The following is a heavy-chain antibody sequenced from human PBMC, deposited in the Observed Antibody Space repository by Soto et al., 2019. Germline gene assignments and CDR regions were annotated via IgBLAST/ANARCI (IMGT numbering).Heavy chain of an antibody. D-gene: IGHD1-26*01. Sequence: GSLRLSCASSGFTFSSYGMHWVRQAPGKGLEWVAVIWYDGSNKYYADSVKGRFTISRDNSKNTLYLQMNSLRAEDTAVYYCAREHFSGSYYDSWGQGTLVTSPQ. CDR3: AREHFSGSYYDS. CDR1: GFTFSSYG. CDR2: IWYDGSNK. J-gene: IGHJ4*02. V-gene: IGHV3-33*01.